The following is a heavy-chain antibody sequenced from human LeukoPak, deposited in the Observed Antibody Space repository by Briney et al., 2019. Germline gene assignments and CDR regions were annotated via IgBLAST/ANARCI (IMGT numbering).Heavy chain of an antibody. CDR2: IYSGGST. D-gene: IGHD3-9*01. Sequence: GGSLRLSCAASGFTVSSDYMSWVRQAPGKGLEWVSVIYSGGSTYYADSVKGRFTISRDNSKNTLYLQMNSLRAEDTAVYYCARALETDISDAFDIWGQGTMVTVSS. CDR3: ARALETDISDAFDI. J-gene: IGHJ3*02. V-gene: IGHV3-66*01. CDR1: GFTVSSDY.